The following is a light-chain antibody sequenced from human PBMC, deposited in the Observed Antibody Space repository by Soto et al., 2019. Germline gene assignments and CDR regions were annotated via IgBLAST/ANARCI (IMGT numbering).Light chain of an antibody. CDR1: QNIHNH. Sequence: DKLMSQSPATLSVSPGERVTLSCRASQNIHNHMSWFLQKPGQTPRLLIYDAIIRAPDVPARFSGSWSGTEFTLTINSLQSEDLAVYYCQQYGSSPRTFGLGTKV. CDR3: QQYGSSPRT. J-gene: IGKJ1*01. CDR2: DAI. V-gene: IGKV3-15*01.